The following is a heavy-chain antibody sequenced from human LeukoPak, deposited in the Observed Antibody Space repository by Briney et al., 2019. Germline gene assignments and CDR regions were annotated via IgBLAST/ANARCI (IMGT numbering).Heavy chain of an antibody. CDR2: IWYDGSNK. V-gene: IGHV3-33*01. CDR3: AGTYYYGSGSYPN. J-gene: IGHJ4*02. CDR1: GFTFSSYG. D-gene: IGHD3-10*01. Sequence: GGSLRLSCAASGFTFSSYGMHWVRQAPGKGREWVAVIWYDGSNKYYADSVKGRFTISRDNSKNTLYLQMNSLRAEDTAVYYCAGTYYYGSGSYPNWGQGTLVTVSS.